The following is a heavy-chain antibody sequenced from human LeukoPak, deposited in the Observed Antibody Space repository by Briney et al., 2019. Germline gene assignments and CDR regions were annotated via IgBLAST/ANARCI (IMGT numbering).Heavy chain of an antibody. V-gene: IGHV3-30-3*01. CDR3: ARLESVYYFDY. Sequence: PGRSLRLSCAASGFTFSSYAMHLVRQAPGKGLEWVAVISYDGSNKYYADSVKGRFTISRDNSKNTLYLQMNSLRAEDTAVYYCARLESVYYFDYWGQGTLVTVSS. J-gene: IGHJ4*02. CDR2: ISYDGSNK. CDR1: GFTFSSYA. D-gene: IGHD3-3*01.